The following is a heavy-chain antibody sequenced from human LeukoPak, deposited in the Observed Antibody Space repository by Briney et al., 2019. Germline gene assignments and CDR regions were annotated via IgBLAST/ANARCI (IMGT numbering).Heavy chain of an antibody. J-gene: IGHJ4*02. CDR3: ARDTLYYYDSSGYDY. CDR1: GFTISSYW. CDR2: IKQDGSEK. V-gene: IGHV3-7*01. D-gene: IGHD3-22*01. Sequence: PGGSLRLSCAASGFTISSYWMSWVRQAPGKGLEWVANIKQDGSEKYYVDSVKGRFTISRDNAKNSLYLQMNSLRAEDTAVYYCARDTLYYYDSSGYDYWGQGTLVTVSS.